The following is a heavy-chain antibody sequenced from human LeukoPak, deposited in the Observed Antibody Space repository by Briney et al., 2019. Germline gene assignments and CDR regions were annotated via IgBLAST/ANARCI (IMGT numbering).Heavy chain of an antibody. J-gene: IGHJ6*02. V-gene: IGHV3-7*01. CDR3: ARDNYYYGMDV. CDR2: IKQDGSEK. Sequence: GGSLRLSCAASGFTFSSYWMSWVRQAPGKGLEWVANIKQDGSEKYYVDSVKGRFTISRDNSKNTLYLQMNSLRAEDTAVYYCARDNYYYGMDVWGQGTTVTVSS. CDR1: GFTFSSYW.